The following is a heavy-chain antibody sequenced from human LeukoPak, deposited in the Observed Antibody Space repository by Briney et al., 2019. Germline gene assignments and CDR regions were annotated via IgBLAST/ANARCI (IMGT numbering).Heavy chain of an antibody. CDR1: GGSISSSNW. Sequence: PSETLSLTCAVSGGSISSSNWWGWVRQPPGKGLEWIGEIYHSGSTNYNPSLKSRVAISVDKSKNQFSLKLSSVTAADTAVYYCARDRGVRGNLDYWGQGTLVTVSS. D-gene: IGHD3-10*01. J-gene: IGHJ4*02. CDR3: ARDRGVRGNLDY. CDR2: IYHSGST. V-gene: IGHV4-4*02.